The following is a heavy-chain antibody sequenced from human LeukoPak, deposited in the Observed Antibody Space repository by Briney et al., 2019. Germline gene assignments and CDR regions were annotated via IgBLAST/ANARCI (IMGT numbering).Heavy chain of an antibody. Sequence: QPGRSLSLSCAASGFTFGDYAMSWVRQAPGKGLEWVGFIRSISYGGTREYAASVKGRFTISRDDPKGIAYLQMNSLKTEDTAVYYCTRKYSDPFDYWGQGTLVTVSS. CDR2: IRSISYGGTR. CDR1: GFTFGDYA. J-gene: IGHJ4*02. D-gene: IGHD5-18*01. CDR3: TRKYSDPFDY. V-gene: IGHV3-49*04.